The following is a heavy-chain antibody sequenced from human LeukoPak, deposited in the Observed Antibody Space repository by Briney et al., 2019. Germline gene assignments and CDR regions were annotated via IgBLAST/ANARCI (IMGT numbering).Heavy chain of an antibody. CDR3: TTDIVVVPAANYYYYYMDV. J-gene: IGHJ6*03. Sequence: PGGSLRLSCAASGFTFSGSAMSWVRQAPGKGLEWVGRIKSKTDGGTTDYAAPVKGRFTISRDDSKNTLYLQMNSLKTEDTAVYYCTTDIVVVPAANYYYYYMDVWGKGTTVTVSS. V-gene: IGHV3-15*01. CDR2: IKSKTDGGTT. D-gene: IGHD2-2*01. CDR1: GFTFSGSA.